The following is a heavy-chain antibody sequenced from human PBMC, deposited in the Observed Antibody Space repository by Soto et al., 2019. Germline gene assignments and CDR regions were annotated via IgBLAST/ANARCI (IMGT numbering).Heavy chain of an antibody. Sequence: GGSLRLSCAASGSTFSSDAMSWVRQAPGKGLQWVSVISGGGGATHYADSVKGRFTISRDNSKNTLYLQMNSLRAEDTAVYYCARDRGCVSLLRQSYYGMDFLGQETTVNVSS. V-gene: IGHV3-23*01. CDR2: ISGGGGAT. J-gene: IGHJ6*02. D-gene: IGHD3-10*01. CDR1: GSTFSSDA. CDR3: ARDRGCVSLLRQSYYGMDF.